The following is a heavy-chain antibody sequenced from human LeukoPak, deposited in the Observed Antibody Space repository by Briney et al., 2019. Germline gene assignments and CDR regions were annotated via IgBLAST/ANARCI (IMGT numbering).Heavy chain of an antibody. J-gene: IGHJ4*02. D-gene: IGHD7-27*01. CDR1: GYTFTSYD. V-gene: IGHV1-8*01. CDR3: ARGPPNWGYDY. Sequence: ASVKVSCKASGYTFTSYDSTWGGQAPDHRPKWMGWMSPNSGDTGYAQKFQDRVTMTRNTSISTAYMELSSLRSDDTAVYYCARGPPNWGYDYWGPGTLVTVSS. CDR2: MSPNSGDT.